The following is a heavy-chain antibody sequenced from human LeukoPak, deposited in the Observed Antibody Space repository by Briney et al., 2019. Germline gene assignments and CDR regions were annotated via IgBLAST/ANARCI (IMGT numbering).Heavy chain of an antibody. CDR3: AKDSGYRDPWFDL. CDR1: GFTFHDYA. J-gene: IGHJ2*01. CDR2: VTGDGVTT. Sequence: GGSLRLSCAASGFTFHDYAIHWVRQAPGKGLEWVSLVTGDGVTTKYADSVKGRFTISRDNGKNSLYLQMNSLRTEDTALYYCAKDSGYRDPWFDLWGRGTLVTVSS. V-gene: IGHV3-43*02. D-gene: IGHD5-18*01.